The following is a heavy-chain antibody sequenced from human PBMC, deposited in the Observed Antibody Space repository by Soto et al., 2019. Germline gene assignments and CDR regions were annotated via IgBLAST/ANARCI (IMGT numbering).Heavy chain of an antibody. Sequence: ASVKVSCKASGYTFTSYDINWVRQATGQGLEWMGWMNPNSGNTGYAQKFQGRVTITANESTSTAYMELSSLRSEDTAVYYCARRGRRGDYYYYGMDVWGQGTTVTVSS. D-gene: IGHD3-16*01. CDR3: ARRGRRGDYYYYGMDV. CDR1: GYTFTSYD. CDR2: MNPNSGNT. J-gene: IGHJ6*02. V-gene: IGHV1-8*01.